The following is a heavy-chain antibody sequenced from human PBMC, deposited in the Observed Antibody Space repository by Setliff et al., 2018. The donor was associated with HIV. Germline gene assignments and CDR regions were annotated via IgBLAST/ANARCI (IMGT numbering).Heavy chain of an antibody. Sequence: SVKVSCKASGYTFTDHYLHWVRQAPGQALEWMGWFTPFNDNTNYAQKYRGRISITRDRSMSTAYMELSSLISEDTGMYYCARSSRANEVFDVWGQGTMVTVSS. CDR2: FTPFNDNT. CDR3: ARSSRANEVFDV. J-gene: IGHJ3*01. V-gene: IGHV1-45*02. CDR1: GYTFTDHY.